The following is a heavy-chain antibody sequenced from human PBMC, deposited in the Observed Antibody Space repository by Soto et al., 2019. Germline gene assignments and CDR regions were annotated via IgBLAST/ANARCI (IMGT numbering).Heavy chain of an antibody. CDR2: INGDGSSI. V-gene: IGHV3-74*01. J-gene: IGHJ4*02. CDR1: GFTPSSYW. CDR3: ARGGSRSGYGLFDY. D-gene: IGHD5-12*01. Sequence: EVQLVESGGGLVQPGGSLRLSCAASGFTPSSYWMHWVRQAPGKGLVWVSRINGDGSSINYADSVEGRFTISRDNAKNTLDLQMSSMRAEDTAVYYGARGGSRSGYGLFDYWGQGTLVTVSS.